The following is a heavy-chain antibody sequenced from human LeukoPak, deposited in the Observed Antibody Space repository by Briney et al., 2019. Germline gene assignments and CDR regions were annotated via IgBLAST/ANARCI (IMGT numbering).Heavy chain of an antibody. V-gene: IGHV4-59*01. CDR2: IYYSGTT. Sequence: SETLSLTFTVSGDSMSENYWSWIRQPPGKGLEWIGHIYYSGTTLYNPSLKSRVTMSINTSKKQFSLTLTSVTAAVTAVYFCARVNRNDRRGDFDYWGQGALVTVAP. D-gene: IGHD3-10*01. J-gene: IGHJ4*02. CDR3: ARVNRNDRRGDFDY. CDR1: GDSMSENY.